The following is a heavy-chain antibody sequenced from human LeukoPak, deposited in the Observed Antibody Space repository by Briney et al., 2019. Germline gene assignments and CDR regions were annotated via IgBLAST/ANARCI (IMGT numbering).Heavy chain of an antibody. V-gene: IGHV1-18*01. CDR1: GYTFTSYG. CDR2: ISAYNGNT. D-gene: IGHD3-22*01. CDR3: ARDRYYYDSSGSHDALDI. Sequence: ASVKVSCKASGYTFTSYGINWVRQAPGQGLEWMGWISAYNGNTDYAQKLQGRVTMTTDTSTSTAYMELRSLRSDDTAVYYCARDRYYYDSSGSHDALDIWGQGTMVTVSS. J-gene: IGHJ3*02.